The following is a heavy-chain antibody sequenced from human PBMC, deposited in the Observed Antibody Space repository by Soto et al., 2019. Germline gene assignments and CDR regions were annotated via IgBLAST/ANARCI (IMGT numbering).Heavy chain of an antibody. CDR1: GFTFSSYA. D-gene: IGHD1-26*01. J-gene: IGHJ4*02. Sequence: EVQLLESGGGLVQPGGSLRLSCAASGFTFSSYAMNWVRQAPGKGLEWVSVISGSGGSTYYADSVKGRFTISRDNSKNTLYLQMNSLRAEDTAVYYCARQGSGSYYDYWGQGTLVPVSS. CDR2: ISGSGGST. V-gene: IGHV3-23*01. CDR3: ARQGSGSYYDY.